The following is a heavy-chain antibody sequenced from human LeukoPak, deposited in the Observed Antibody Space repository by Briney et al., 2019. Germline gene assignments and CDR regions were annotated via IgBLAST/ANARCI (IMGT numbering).Heavy chain of an antibody. V-gene: IGHV4-39*02. D-gene: IGHD1-7*01. CDR1: GGSITSSSYY. Sequence: PSETLSLTCTVSGGSITSSSYYWGWMRQPPGKGLAWIGSIYYRGTTYYNPSLKSRVTISVDTSKNQFSLKLSSATAADTALYYCARGKYLNYFDRWGQGILVTVSS. CDR3: ARGKYLNYFDR. J-gene: IGHJ5*02. CDR2: IYYRGTT.